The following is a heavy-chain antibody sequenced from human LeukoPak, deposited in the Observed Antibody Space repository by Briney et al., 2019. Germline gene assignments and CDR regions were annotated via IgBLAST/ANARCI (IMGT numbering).Heavy chain of an antibody. CDR2: IYYSGST. CDR3: ARQLGYCSSTSCYADKVDY. D-gene: IGHD2-2*01. CDR1: GGSISSYY. V-gene: IGHV4-59*05. J-gene: IGHJ4*02. Sequence: SETLSLTCTVSGGSISSYYWSWIRQPPGKGLEWIGGIYYSGSTYYNPSLKSRVTISVDTSKNQFSLKLSSVTAADTAVYYCARQLGYCSSTSCYADKVDYWGQGTLVTVSS.